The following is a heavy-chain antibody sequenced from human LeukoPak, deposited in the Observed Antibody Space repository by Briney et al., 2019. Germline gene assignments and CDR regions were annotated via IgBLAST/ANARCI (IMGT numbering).Heavy chain of an antibody. V-gene: IGHV4-39*01. CDR2: IYYSGST. CDR1: GGSISSSSYY. D-gene: IGHD3-22*01. Sequence: PSETLSLTCTVSGGSISSSSYYWGWIRQPPGKGLEWIGSIYYSGSTSYNPSLKSRVTISVDTSKNQFSLKLSSVTAADTAVYYCARHASEDTYYYDYIDYWGQGTLVTVSS. CDR3: ARHASEDTYYYDYIDY. J-gene: IGHJ4*02.